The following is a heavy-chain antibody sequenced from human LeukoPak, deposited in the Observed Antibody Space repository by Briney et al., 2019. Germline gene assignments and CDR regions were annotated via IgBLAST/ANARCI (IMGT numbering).Heavy chain of an antibody. CDR1: GHTFSNYW. CDR2: INKDGSEG. Sequence: GGSLSLSCAASGHTFSNYWMTWVRHAPGKGLECVAHINKDGSEGFYIDSVKGRFTISRDNAKHSLYLQMNTVRAEDTAVYFCARDPDYVAAGFFGDSWGQGTQVSVSS. CDR3: ARDPDYVAAGFFGDS. J-gene: IGHJ4*02. V-gene: IGHV3-7*01. D-gene: IGHD4-17*01.